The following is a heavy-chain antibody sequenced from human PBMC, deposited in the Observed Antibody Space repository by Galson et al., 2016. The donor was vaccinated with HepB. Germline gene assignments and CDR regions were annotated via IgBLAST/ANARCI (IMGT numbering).Heavy chain of an antibody. V-gene: IGHV3-15*01. Sequence: SLRLSCAASGFTFHDAWMSWVRQAPGKGLEWVGRVKSGNYGAATDYAAPVEGRFIISRDDSTNTVYLHMNSLKTADTAVYHCTFFSQAAPLPTSIDCWGPGTLVPVSS. D-gene: IGHD6-13*01. CDR1: GFTFHDAW. CDR3: TFFSQAAPLPTSIDC. CDR2: VKSGNYGAAT. J-gene: IGHJ4*02.